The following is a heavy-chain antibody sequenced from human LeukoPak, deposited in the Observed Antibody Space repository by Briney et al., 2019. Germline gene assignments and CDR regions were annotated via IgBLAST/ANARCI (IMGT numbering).Heavy chain of an antibody. CDR3: ARGAYYYEG. Sequence: GGSLRLSCAASGFTFSSHSMNWVRQAPGKGLEWVSYISSSSSTIYYADSVKGRFTISGDNAKNSLYLQMNSLRAEDTAVYYCARGAYYYEGWGQGTLVTVSS. J-gene: IGHJ4*02. CDR1: GFTFSSHS. D-gene: IGHD3-22*01. V-gene: IGHV3-48*01. CDR2: ISSSSSTI.